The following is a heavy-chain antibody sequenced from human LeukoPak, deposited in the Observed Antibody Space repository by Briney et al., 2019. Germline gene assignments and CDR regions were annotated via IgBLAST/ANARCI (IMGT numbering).Heavy chain of an antibody. CDR2: ISSNGGST. D-gene: IGHD6-13*01. V-gene: IGHV3-64*01. J-gene: IGHJ3*02. Sequence: PGGSLRLSCAASGFTFSSYAMHWVRQAPGKGLEYVSAISSNGGSTYYANSVKGRFTISRDNSKNTLYLQMNSLRAEDTAVYYCAKDRKQQLVEDAFDIWGQGTMVTVSS. CDR1: GFTFSSYA. CDR3: AKDRKQQLVEDAFDI.